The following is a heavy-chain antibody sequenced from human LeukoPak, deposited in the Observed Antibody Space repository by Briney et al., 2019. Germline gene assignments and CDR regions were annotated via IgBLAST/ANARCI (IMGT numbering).Heavy chain of an antibody. CDR3: ARIMVRGVQPLDY. V-gene: IGHV1-2*02. CDR2: INPNSGGT. J-gene: IGHJ4*02. CDR1: GYTFTGYY. Sequence: GASVKVSCKASGYTFTGYYMHWVRQAPGQGLEWMGWINPNSGGTNYAQKFQGRVTMTRDTSISTAYMELSRLRSDDTAVYYCARIMVRGVQPLDYWGQGTLVTVSS. D-gene: IGHD3-10*01.